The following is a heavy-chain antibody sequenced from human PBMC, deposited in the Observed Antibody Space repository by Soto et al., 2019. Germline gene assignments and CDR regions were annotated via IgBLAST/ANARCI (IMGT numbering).Heavy chain of an antibody. CDR3: ARQIYDADTGPNFKYYFDS. CDR1: GDNFAAYL. J-gene: IGHJ4*02. Sequence: GESLKMSCKGSGDNFAAYLITWVPKKPGKCLECVGRIDPSDSQTYYSSSFRGHVTISVTKSITTVFLQWSSLRASDTAMYYCARQIYDADTGPNFKYYFDSWGQGTPVTVSS. D-gene: IGHD5-18*01. CDR2: IDPSDSQT. V-gene: IGHV5-10-1*01.